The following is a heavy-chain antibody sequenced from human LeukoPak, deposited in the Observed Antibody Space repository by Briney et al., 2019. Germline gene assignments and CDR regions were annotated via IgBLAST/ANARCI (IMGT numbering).Heavy chain of an antibody. Sequence: GGSLRLSCEASRFTFSDPYMSWIRRAPGKGLECLSYISGSGTDINYADSVRGRFTISRDNAKNLLYLQMNDLRLEDTAVYYCARTARHLDYWGQGTLVTVSS. CDR1: RFTFSDPY. J-gene: IGHJ4*02. D-gene: IGHD5-18*01. V-gene: IGHV3-11*04. CDR3: ARTARHLDY. CDR2: ISGSGTDI.